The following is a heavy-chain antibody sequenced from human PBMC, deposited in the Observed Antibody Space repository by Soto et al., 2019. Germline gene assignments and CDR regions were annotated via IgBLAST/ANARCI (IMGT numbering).Heavy chain of an antibody. CDR2: ISGSGGST. V-gene: IGHV3-23*01. Sequence: GGSLRLSCAASGFTFSSYAMSWVRQAPGKGLEWVSAISGSGGSTYYADSVKGRFTISRDNSKNTLYLQMNSLRAEDTAVYYCAKKAFLEWLSQYNWFAPWGQGTLVTVSS. J-gene: IGHJ5*02. D-gene: IGHD3-3*01. CDR3: AKKAFLEWLSQYNWFAP. CDR1: GFTFSSYA.